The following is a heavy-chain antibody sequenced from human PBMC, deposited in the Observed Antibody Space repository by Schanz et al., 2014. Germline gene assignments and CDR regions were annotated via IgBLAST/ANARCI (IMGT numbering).Heavy chain of an antibody. CDR1: GGTFSSFG. V-gene: IGHV1-2*06. J-gene: IGHJ5*02. CDR3: AREKGHGYSGLS. D-gene: IGHD5-12*01. CDR2: INPNTGGT. Sequence: QVQLVQSGAEVKKPGSSVKVSCKASGGTFSSFGINWVRQAPGQGLEWMGRINPNTGGTNFAQKFQGRVTMTRDTSITTAYMDLSGLTSDDTAVYYCAREKGHGYSGLSWGQGTLLAVSS.